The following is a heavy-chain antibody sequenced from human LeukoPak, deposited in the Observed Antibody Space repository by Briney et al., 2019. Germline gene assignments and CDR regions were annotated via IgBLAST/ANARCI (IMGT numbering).Heavy chain of an antibody. V-gene: IGHV3-53*01. CDR1: GFTVSSNY. J-gene: IGHJ4*02. CDR3: AREERYDSSGYYTAKSDY. D-gene: IGHD3-22*01. CDR2: IYSGGST. Sequence: PGGSLRLSCAASGFTVSSNYMSWVRQAPGKGLEWVSVIYSGGSTYYADSVKGRFTISRDNSKNTLYLQMNSLRAEDTAVYYCAREERYDSSGYYTAKSDYWGQGTLVTVSS.